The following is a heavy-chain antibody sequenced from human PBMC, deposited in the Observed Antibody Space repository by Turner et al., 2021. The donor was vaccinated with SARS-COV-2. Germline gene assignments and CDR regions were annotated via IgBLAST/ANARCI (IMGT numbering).Heavy chain of an antibody. CDR2: IIPIFVTA. D-gene: IGHD3-22*01. CDR3: ARASGVDYYDRSGQRFDP. J-gene: IGHJ5*02. Sequence: QVQLVQSGAEVKKPGSSVKVSCTASGGTFSSYAISWVRQAPGQGLEWMVGIIPIFVTANYALKFQGIVTITADESTSTAYMELSSLRSEDTAVYYCARASGVDYYDRSGQRFDPWGQGTRVTVSS. CDR1: GGTFSSYA. V-gene: IGHV1-69*01.